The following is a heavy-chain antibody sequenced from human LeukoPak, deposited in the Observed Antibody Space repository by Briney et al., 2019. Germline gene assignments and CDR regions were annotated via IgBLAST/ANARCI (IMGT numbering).Heavy chain of an antibody. CDR3: AKDPGDTYYYGSGGDAFDI. V-gene: IGHV3-23*01. Sequence: GGSLRLSCAASGFTFSSYAMSWVRQAPGKGLEWVSAFSGSGGSTYYADSVKVRFTISRDNSKNTLYLQMNSLRAEDTAVYYCAKDPGDTYYYGSGGDAFDIWGQGTMVTVSS. CDR2: FSGSGGST. J-gene: IGHJ3*02. CDR1: GFTFSSYA. D-gene: IGHD3-10*01.